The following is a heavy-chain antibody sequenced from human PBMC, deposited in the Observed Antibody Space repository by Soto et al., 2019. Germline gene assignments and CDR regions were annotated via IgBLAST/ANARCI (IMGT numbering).Heavy chain of an antibody. CDR3: ARHYRVLRFLEWSQNPYYYYYYGMDV. J-gene: IGHJ6*02. V-gene: IGHV4-34*01. D-gene: IGHD3-3*01. CDR2: INHSGST. Sequence: SAPLSLTCAVYGGSFSGYYWSWIRQPPGKGLEWIGEINHSGSTNYNPSVKSRVTKSVDTSKNQFSLKLSSVTAADTAVYYCARHYRVLRFLEWSQNPYYYYYYGMDVWAQGTTVTVSS. CDR1: GGSFSGYY.